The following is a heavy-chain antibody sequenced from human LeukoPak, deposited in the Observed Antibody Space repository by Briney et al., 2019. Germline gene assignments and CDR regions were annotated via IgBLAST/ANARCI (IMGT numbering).Heavy chain of an antibody. V-gene: IGHV3-23*01. J-gene: IGHJ4*02. CDR1: GFTFDDYA. CDR3: AKDLYDGYYDSSGYYGGFDY. Sequence: PGGSLRLSCAASGFTFDDYAMSWVRQAPGKGLEWVSAISGSGGSTYYADSVKGRFTISRDRSKNTLYLQMNSLRAEDTAVYYCAKDLYDGYYDSSGYYGGFDYWGQGTLVTVSS. CDR2: ISGSGGST. D-gene: IGHD3-22*01.